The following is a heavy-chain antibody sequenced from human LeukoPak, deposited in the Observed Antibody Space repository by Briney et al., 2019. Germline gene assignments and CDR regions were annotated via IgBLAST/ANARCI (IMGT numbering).Heavy chain of an antibody. V-gene: IGHV4-34*01. Sequence: TSETLSLTCAVYARSFSGYYWSWIRQPPGKGLEWIGEINHYGSTKYSPSLKSRVTISGDTSKNQLSLEVRSVTAADTAVYFRAEHNVVVTDTPMDYRGQGSLVTVSS. CDR2: INHYGST. CDR1: ARSFSGYY. J-gene: IGHJ4*02. CDR3: AEHNVVVTDTPMDY. D-gene: IGHD2-21*02.